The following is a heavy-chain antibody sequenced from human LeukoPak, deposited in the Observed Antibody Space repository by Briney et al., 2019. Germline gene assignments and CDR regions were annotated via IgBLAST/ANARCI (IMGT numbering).Heavy chain of an antibody. J-gene: IGHJ4*02. Sequence: RPSETLSLTCAVYGGSFSGYYWSWIRQPPGKGLEWIGEINHSGSTNYNPSLKSRVTISVDTSKNQFSLKLSSVTAADTAVYYCAILRRGVGATPLDYWGQGTLVTVSS. CDR1: GGSFSGYY. D-gene: IGHD1-26*01. CDR3: AILRRGVGATPLDY. V-gene: IGHV4-34*01. CDR2: INHSGST.